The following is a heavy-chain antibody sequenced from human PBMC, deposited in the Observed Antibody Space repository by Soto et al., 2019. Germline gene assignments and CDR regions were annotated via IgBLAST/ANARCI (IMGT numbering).Heavy chain of an antibody. Sequence: QVQLVQSGAEVKKPGSSVKVSCTASGGTFSNYAICWVRQAPGQGLEWMGGVIPVSGTPKYAQKFQDRVLITADKSTRTAYMELTSLTSEDTAVYFCARDRGSGSYYSVSDYWYFDLWRRGTLVTVSS. D-gene: IGHD1-26*01. J-gene: IGHJ2*01. CDR2: VIPVSGTP. V-gene: IGHV1-69*06. CDR1: GGTFSNYA. CDR3: ARDRGSGSYYSVSDYWYFDL.